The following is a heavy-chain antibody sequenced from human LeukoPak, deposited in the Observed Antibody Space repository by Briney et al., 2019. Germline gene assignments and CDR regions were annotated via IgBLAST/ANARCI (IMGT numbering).Heavy chain of an antibody. CDR3: AEGLNDSSGYSAFDI. J-gene: IGHJ3*02. D-gene: IGHD3-22*01. Sequence: SVKVSCKASGGTFSSYAISWVRQAPGQGLEWMGRIIPIFGTANYAQKFQGRVTITADESTSTAYMELSSLRSEDTAVYYCAEGLNDSSGYSAFDIWGQGTMVTVSS. CDR2: IIPIFGTA. V-gene: IGHV1-69*13. CDR1: GGTFSSYA.